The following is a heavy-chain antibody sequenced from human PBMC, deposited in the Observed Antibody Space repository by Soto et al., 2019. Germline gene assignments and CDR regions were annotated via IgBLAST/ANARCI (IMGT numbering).Heavy chain of an antibody. Sequence: EVQLVESGGGLVQPGGSLRLSCAASGFTFRNFWMSWVRQAPGKGLEWVANIKPDGSEKKYVDSVKGRFTISRDNAKNSLYMQMNSLRADDTAVYYCARVGQQLPNMYNWFDPWGQGTLLIVSS. D-gene: IGHD4-4*01. J-gene: IGHJ5*02. CDR2: IKPDGSEK. CDR3: ARVGQQLPNMYNWFDP. V-gene: IGHV3-7*01. CDR1: GFTFRNFW.